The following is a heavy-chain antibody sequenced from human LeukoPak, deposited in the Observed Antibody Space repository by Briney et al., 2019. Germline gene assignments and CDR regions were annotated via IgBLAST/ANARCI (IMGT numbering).Heavy chain of an antibody. Sequence: GGSLRLSCAASGFTFSSYAMSWVRQAPGKGLEWVSAISGSGGSTYYADSVKGRFTISRDNSKNTLYLQMNSLRAEDTAVYYCAREFSGVWAYCGGDCYASGYYYYMDVWGKGTTVTISS. CDR1: GFTFSSYA. D-gene: IGHD2-21*02. J-gene: IGHJ6*03. CDR2: ISGSGGST. V-gene: IGHV3-23*01. CDR3: AREFSGVWAYCGGDCYASGYYYYMDV.